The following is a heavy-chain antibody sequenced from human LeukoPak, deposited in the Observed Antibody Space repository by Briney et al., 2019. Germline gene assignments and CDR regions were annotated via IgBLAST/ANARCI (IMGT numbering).Heavy chain of an antibody. D-gene: IGHD2-21*02. CDR3: GRVYCGGNCYSPPLPDY. Sequence: PGRSLRLSCAASGLTFSSYGMQWVRQAPGKGLDWVAGIWYDGSNKNYADSVKGRFTISRDNSKNTLFLQMNSLRAEDTAVYYCGRVYCGGNCYSPPLPDYWGQGTLVTVSA. V-gene: IGHV3-33*01. CDR2: IWYDGSNK. CDR1: GLTFSSYG. J-gene: IGHJ4*02.